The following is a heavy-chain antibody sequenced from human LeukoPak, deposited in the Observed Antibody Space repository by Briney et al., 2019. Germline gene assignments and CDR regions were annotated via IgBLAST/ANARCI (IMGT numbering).Heavy chain of an antibody. CDR3: ARGGIQVSGIDEIDH. Sequence: GGSLRLSCAASGFTFTNYDMHWVRQATGRGLEWVSAIGIRGDTYYPGSVKVRFTISRENAKSSLYLQMNSLRAEDTAVYYCARGGIQVSGIDEIDHWGQGTLVTVSS. D-gene: IGHD5-18*01. V-gene: IGHV3-13*01. CDR1: GFTFTNYD. CDR2: IGIRGDT. J-gene: IGHJ4*02.